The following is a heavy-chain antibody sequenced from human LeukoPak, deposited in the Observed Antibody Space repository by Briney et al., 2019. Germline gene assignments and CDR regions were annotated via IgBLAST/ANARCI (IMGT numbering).Heavy chain of an antibody. CDR3: AKGGWSGSPVNWFDP. CDR2: ISSSGDST. D-gene: IGHD3-3*01. CDR1: GFTFSSYG. Sequence: GGSHRLYCAASGFTFSSYGMSWVRQAPGKGLEWVSGISSSGDSTYYADSVKGRFTISRDNSKNTLYMQMNSLRVEDTAVYYCAKGGWSGSPVNWFDPWGQGTLVSVSS. V-gene: IGHV3-23*01. J-gene: IGHJ5*02.